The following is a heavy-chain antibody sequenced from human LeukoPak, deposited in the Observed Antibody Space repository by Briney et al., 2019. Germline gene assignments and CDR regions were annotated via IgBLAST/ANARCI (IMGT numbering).Heavy chain of an antibody. CDR2: IYYSGTT. CDR1: RGSTSSSSYY. J-gene: IGHJ4*02. Sequence: SETLSLTCTVSRGSTSSSSYYWGWIRQPPGRGLEWIGTIYYSGTTYYNPSLRSRVTMSVDTSRDRFPLSLSFVTAADTAVYYCARLVDVGNYYDSSGYLTPFDHWGQGTLVTVSS. V-gene: IGHV4-39*01. D-gene: IGHD3-22*01. CDR3: ARLVDVGNYYDSSGYLTPFDH.